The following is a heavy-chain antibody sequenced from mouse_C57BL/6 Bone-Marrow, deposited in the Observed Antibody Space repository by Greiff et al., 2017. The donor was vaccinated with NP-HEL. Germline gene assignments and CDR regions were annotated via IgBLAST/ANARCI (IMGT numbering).Heavy chain of an antibody. Sequence: VQLKESGGGLVQPGGSMKLSCAASGFTFSDAWMDWVRQSPEKGLEWVAEIRNKANNHATYYAESVKGRFTISRDDSKSSVYLQMNSLRAEDAGIYYCTTLLLRSYYYDYWGQGTTLTVSS. J-gene: IGHJ2*01. CDR2: IRNKANNHAT. D-gene: IGHD1-1*01. CDR3: TTLLLRSYYYDY. CDR1: GFTFSDAW. V-gene: IGHV6-6*01.